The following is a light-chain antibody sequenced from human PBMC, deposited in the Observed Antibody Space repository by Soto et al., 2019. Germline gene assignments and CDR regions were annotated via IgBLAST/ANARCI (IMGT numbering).Light chain of an antibody. J-gene: IGKJ1*01. CDR2: KAS. CDR1: QSVSSK. Sequence: DIPMTQSPSTVSASEGDRVTITCRASQSVSSKLAWYQQKPGKAPKLLMYKASSLQSGVPSRFSGSGSGTEFTLTISSLQPDDSATYYCQQYNTYWTFGQGTKVEIK. V-gene: IGKV1-5*03. CDR3: QQYNTYWT.